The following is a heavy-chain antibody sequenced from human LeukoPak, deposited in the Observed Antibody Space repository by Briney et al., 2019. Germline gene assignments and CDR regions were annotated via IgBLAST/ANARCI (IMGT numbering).Heavy chain of an antibody. CDR2: IWYDGSND. CDR1: GFTFSTFG. CDR3: ARGLSGSQSALDY. Sequence: GRSLRLSCAASGFTFSTFGMYWVRQAPGKGLEWVAVIWYDGSNDDYADSVKGRFTISRDNSKNTLYLQMNSLRAEDTAVYYCARGLSGSQSALDYWGQGTLVTVSS. V-gene: IGHV3-33*01. D-gene: IGHD1-26*01. J-gene: IGHJ4*02.